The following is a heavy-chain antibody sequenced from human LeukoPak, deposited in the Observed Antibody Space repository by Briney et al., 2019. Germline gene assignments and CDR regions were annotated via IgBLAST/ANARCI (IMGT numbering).Heavy chain of an antibody. J-gene: IGHJ2*01. Sequence: GESLKISCKGSGYSFTSYWISWVRPMPGKGLEWMGRIDPSDSYTNYSPSFQGHVTISADKSISTAYLQWSSLKASDTAMYYCARSAVAGTGDWYFDLWGRGTLVTVSS. CDR2: IDPSDSYT. CDR1: GYSFTSYW. D-gene: IGHD6-19*01. V-gene: IGHV5-10-1*01. CDR3: ARSAVAGTGDWYFDL.